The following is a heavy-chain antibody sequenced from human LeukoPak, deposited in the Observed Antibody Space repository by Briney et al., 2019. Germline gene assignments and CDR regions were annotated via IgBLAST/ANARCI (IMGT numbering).Heavy chain of an antibody. CDR3: AREDTFTPFSY. D-gene: IGHD5-18*01. V-gene: IGHV3-30*14. CDR1: GFTFSSYA. CDR2: ISYDGSNK. Sequence: PGGSLRLSCAASGFTFSSYAMHWVRQAPGKGLEWVAVISYDGSNKYYADSVKGRFTISRDNSKNTLYLQMNSLRAEDTAVYYCAREDTFTPFSYWGQGTLVTVSS. J-gene: IGHJ4*02.